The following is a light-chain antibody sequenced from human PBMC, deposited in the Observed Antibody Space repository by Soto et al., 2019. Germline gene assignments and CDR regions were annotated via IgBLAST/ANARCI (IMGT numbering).Light chain of an antibody. CDR2: SNN. Sequence: QSALTQPPSASGTPGQRVTSSCSGGSSNIGSNAVTWYHQLPGTAPKLLIYSNNQRPSGVPDRFSGSKSGTSASLAISGLQSEDEDDYYCAACDDSLNGPCVFTTGTKSPS. CDR1: SSNIGSNA. CDR3: AACDDSLNGPCV. J-gene: IGLJ1*01. V-gene: IGLV1-44*01.